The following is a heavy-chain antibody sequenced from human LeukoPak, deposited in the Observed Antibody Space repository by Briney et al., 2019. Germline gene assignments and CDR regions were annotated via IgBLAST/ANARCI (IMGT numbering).Heavy chain of an antibody. J-gene: IGHJ3*01. D-gene: IGHD1-14*01. CDR1: GFTFNRDL. CDR3: ARSKPNRKALYL. V-gene: IGHV3-7*01. CDR2: IKKDGSEE. Sequence: GGSLRLSCAASGFTFNRDLISWVGQAPGRGLEWVANIKKDGSEENYLDSVKGRFTVSRDNAKDSLSLQMTGLRGEKPAVYYCARSKPNRKALYLRGQGTMVTISS.